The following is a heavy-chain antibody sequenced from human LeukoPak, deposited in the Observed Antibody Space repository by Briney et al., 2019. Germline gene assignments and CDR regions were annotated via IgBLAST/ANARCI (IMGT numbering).Heavy chain of an antibody. J-gene: IGHJ4*02. CDR3: ARDWDGSSGYYTSLDY. D-gene: IGHD3-22*01. V-gene: IGHV3-30-3*01. CDR1: GFTFSSYA. CDR2: ISYDGSNK. Sequence: TGGSLRLSCAASGFTFSSYAMHWVRQAPGKGLEWVAVISYDGSNKYYADSVKGRFTISRDNSKNTLYLQMNSLRAEDTAVYYCARDWDGSSGYYTSLDYWGQGTLVTVSS.